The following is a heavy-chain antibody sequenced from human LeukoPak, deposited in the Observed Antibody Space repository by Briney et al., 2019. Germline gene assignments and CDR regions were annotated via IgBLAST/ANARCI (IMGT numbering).Heavy chain of an antibody. D-gene: IGHD3-10*01. V-gene: IGHV3-30*02. J-gene: IGHJ4*02. CDR1: GFTFSSYG. CDR2: ILNDGTNK. CDR3: ANEWLHISGTYKANN. Sequence: GGSLRLSCAASGFTFSSYGMHWVRQAPGKGLEWVASILNDGTNKYHADSVKGRFTVSRDNSKNTLYLQMNSLRTEDSAVYYCANEWLHISGTYKANNWGQGTLVTVSS.